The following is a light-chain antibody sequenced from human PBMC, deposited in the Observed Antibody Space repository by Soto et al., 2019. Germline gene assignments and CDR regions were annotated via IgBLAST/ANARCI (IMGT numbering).Light chain of an antibody. Sequence: QSVLTQPASVSGSPGQSITISCTGTSSDVGGYTYVSWYQQHPGRAPKLMIYEVSNRPPGVSNRFSGSKSGNTASLTISGLQAEDEADYYCSSYTTRNTVLFGGGTKLTVL. CDR2: EVS. CDR3: SSYTTRNTVL. CDR1: SSDVGGYTY. J-gene: IGLJ2*01. V-gene: IGLV2-14*01.